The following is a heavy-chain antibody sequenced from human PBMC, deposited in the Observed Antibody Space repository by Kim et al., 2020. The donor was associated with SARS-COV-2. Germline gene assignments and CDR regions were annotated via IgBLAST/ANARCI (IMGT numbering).Heavy chain of an antibody. CDR3: AGGGTSYFYGMGV. D-gene: IGHD3-16*01. CDR2: IYSGGGT. Sequence: GGSLRLSCATSGFTVSRNYMSWVRQAPRKGLDWVAVIYSGGGTYYADSVKGRFTISRDIFKNTLYLQMNSLRGDDTAVYYCAGGGTSYFYGMGVWGQGTT. J-gene: IGHJ6*02. V-gene: IGHV3-66*01. CDR1: GFTVSRNY.